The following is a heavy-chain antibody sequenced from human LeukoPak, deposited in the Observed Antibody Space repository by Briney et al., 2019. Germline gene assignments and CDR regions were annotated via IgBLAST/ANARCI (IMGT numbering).Heavy chain of an antibody. V-gene: IGHV3-30*18. Sequence: GGSESLFCAASGFTFRSYRMQWARHAPGGGVEWVAVISYDGSNKYYADCVKGRFTISRDNSKHTLYLQMNRLRAEDTAVYYCAKVSDYGSGSYWRGMDVWGKGTTVTVSS. D-gene: IGHD3-10*01. CDR3: AKVSDYGSGSYWRGMDV. CDR1: GFTFRSYR. CDR2: ISYDGSNK. J-gene: IGHJ6*04.